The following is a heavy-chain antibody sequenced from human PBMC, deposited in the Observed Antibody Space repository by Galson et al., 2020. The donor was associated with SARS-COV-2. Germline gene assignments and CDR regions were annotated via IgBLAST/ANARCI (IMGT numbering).Heavy chain of an antibody. J-gene: IGHJ4*02. CDR2: ISASGGTT. CDR3: AKGIAAAVICYLDW. D-gene: IGHD6-13*01. V-gene: IGHV3-23*01. CDR1: GFTFINYA. Sequence: GESLKISCTASGFTFINYAMSWVRQAPGKRLEWVSTISASGGTTYYVDPVQGRFTISRDNSKNTLYLQMNSLRAEDTAVYNCAKGIAAAVICYLDWWGQGTLVTVSS.